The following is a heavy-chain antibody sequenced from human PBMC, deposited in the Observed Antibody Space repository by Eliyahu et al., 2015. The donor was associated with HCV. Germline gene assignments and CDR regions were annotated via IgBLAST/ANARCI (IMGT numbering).Heavy chain of an antibody. CDR1: GGSITXYY. CDR3: ASGGGGIAVAGTGGWFDP. D-gene: IGHD6-19*01. J-gene: IGHJ5*02. CDR2: IHYSGST. Sequence: QVQLQESGPGLVKPSETLSLTCTVPGGSITXYYWSWIRQPPGKGLEWIGYIHYSGSTNYNPSLKSRVTISVDTSKNQFSLNLTSVTAADTAVYYCASGGGGIAVAGTGGWFDPWGQGTLVTVSS. V-gene: IGHV4-59*01.